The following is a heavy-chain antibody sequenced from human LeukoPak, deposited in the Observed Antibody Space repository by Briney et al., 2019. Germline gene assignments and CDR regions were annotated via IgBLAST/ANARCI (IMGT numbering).Heavy chain of an antibody. J-gene: IGHJ4*02. CDR3: ARAPPLWSVDY. D-gene: IGHD3-10*01. CDR1: GFTFTIYW. Sequence: GGSLRLSCAASGFTFTIYWMSWVRQAPGKGLEWVANIKTDGSEKYYVDSVKGRFTISRDNAKNSLYLQMNSLRAEDTAVYYCARAPPLWSVDYWGQGTLVTVSS. V-gene: IGHV3-7*01. CDR2: IKTDGSEK.